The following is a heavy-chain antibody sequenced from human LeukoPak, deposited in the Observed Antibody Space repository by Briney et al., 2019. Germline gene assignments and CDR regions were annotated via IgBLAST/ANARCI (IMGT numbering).Heavy chain of an antibody. CDR3: ARDRVTGTPTGADY. CDR2: IIPILGIA. Sequence: ASVEVPCKASGGTFSSYAISWVRQAPGQGLEWMGRIIPILGIANYAQKFQGRVTITADKSTSTAYMELSSLRSEDTAVYYCARDRVTGTPTGADYWGQGTLVTVSS. D-gene: IGHD1-7*01. V-gene: IGHV1-69*04. CDR1: GGTFSSYA. J-gene: IGHJ4*02.